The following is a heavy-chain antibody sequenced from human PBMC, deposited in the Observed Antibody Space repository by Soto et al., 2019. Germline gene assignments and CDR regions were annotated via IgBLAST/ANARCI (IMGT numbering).Heavy chain of an antibody. Sequence: PGGSLRLSCAASGFTFSSYGMHWVRQAPGKGLEWVAVIWCDGSNKYYADSVKGRFTISRDNSKNTLYLQMNSLRAEDTAVYYCARKLEIRGYYYYYGMDVWGQGTTVTVSS. J-gene: IGHJ6*02. V-gene: IGHV3-33*01. CDR2: IWCDGSNK. D-gene: IGHD3-16*01. CDR1: GFTFSSYG. CDR3: ARKLEIRGYYYYYGMDV.